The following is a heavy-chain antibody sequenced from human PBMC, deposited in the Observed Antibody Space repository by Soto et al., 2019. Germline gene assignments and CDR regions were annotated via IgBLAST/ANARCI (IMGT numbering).Heavy chain of an antibody. D-gene: IGHD2-21*01. CDR3: ARERVIRVNAYYYGMDV. CDR2: IIPRFAAP. CDR1: GGTFSSFA. J-gene: IGHJ6*02. V-gene: IGHV1-69*12. Sequence: QVLLVQSGAEVKKPGSSVKVSCKTSGGTFSSFAISWVRLAPGHGLEWMGVIIPRFAAPTYAQKFQGRVSSPADESTRTAYMELSGLRSDDTAVYYWARERVIRVNAYYYGMDVWCQGTTVTVS.